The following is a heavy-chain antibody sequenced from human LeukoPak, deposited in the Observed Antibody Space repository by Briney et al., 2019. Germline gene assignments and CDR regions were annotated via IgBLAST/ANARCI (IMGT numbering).Heavy chain of an antibody. J-gene: IGHJ6*04. D-gene: IGHD4-17*01. CDR2: ISCDGSNK. V-gene: IGHV3-30*18. CDR1: GFTFSSYG. CDR3: AKADYGDYPYYYYGMDV. Sequence: PGRSLRLSCAASGFTFSSYGMHWVRQAPGKGLEWVAVISCDGSNKYYADSVKGRFTISRDNSKNTLYLQMNSLRAEDTAVYYCAKADYGDYPYYYYGMDVWGKGTTVTVSS.